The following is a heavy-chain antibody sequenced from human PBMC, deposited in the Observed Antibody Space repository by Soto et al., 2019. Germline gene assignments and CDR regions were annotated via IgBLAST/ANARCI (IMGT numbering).Heavy chain of an antibody. V-gene: IGHV3-30-3*01. CDR2: IASDGTTK. J-gene: IGHJ3*02. Sequence: QVQLVESGGGVVQPGRSLRLSCAASGFNFGTYALHWVRQAPGKGLQWVAVIASDGTTKYNTDSVRGRITISRDNSNHTLFLQMNSLRPEYTARYFCATSVRVVTRDAFDIWGQGTLVTVS. D-gene: IGHD2-21*02. CDR3: ATSVRVVTRDAFDI. CDR1: GFNFGTYA.